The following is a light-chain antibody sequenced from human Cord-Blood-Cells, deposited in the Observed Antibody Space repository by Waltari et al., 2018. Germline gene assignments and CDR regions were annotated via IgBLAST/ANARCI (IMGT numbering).Light chain of an antibody. V-gene: IGLV3-16*01. CDR3: LSADSSGTYVV. CDR1: ALPTKY. J-gene: IGLJ2*01. Sequence: SYELTQPPSVSVSLGQMARITCSGEALPTKYAYWYQQKPGQFPVLVIYKDSERHSGIPERFSGSSSGTRVTLTISGVQAEDEADYYCLSADSSGTYVVFGGGTKLTVL. CDR2: KDS.